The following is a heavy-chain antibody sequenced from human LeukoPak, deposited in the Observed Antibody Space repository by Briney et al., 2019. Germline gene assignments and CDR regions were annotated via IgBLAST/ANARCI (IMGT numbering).Heavy chain of an antibody. J-gene: IGHJ4*02. CDR1: GFTFSSYA. D-gene: IGHD2-2*02. Sequence: GGSLRLSCAVSGFTFSSYAMSWVRQAPGKGLEWVSAISGSGGSTYYADSVKGRFTISRDNYKNTLYLQKTSLRDEDTDVYYCANPPHPNIVVVPAAIQSDYWGKGTLVTVSS. CDR3: ANPPHPNIVVVPAAIQSDY. CDR2: ISGSGGST. V-gene: IGHV3-23*01.